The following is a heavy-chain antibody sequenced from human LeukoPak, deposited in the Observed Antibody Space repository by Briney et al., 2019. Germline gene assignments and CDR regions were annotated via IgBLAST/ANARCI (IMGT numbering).Heavy chain of an antibody. V-gene: IGHV3-66*01. CDR2: IYSGGST. D-gene: IGHD6-19*01. Sequence: GGSLRLSCAASGFTVSSNYMSWVRQAPGKGLEWVSVIYSGGSTYYADSVKGRFTISRDNSKNTLYLQMNSLRAEDTAVYYCARDIAVAGPGGLYYYYGMDVWGQGTTVTVSS. CDR3: ARDIAVAGPGGLYYYYGMDV. J-gene: IGHJ6*02. CDR1: GFTVSSNY.